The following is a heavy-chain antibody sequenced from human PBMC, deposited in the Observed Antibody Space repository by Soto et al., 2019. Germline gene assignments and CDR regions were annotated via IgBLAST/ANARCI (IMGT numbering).Heavy chain of an antibody. CDR1: GGSVSSGGYY. Sequence: PSETLSITCTVSGGSVSSGGYYWSWIRQHPGKGLEWIGYIYYSGSTYYNPSLKSRVTISVDTSKNQFSLKLSSVTAADTAVYYCARTNNWDFDYWGQGTLVTVSS. J-gene: IGHJ4*02. V-gene: IGHV4-31*03. D-gene: IGHD1-20*01. CDR3: ARTNNWDFDY. CDR2: IYYSGST.